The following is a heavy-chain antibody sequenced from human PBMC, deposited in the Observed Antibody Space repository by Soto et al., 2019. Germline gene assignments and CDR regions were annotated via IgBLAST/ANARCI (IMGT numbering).Heavy chain of an antibody. CDR1: GGTFSSYA. J-gene: IGHJ6*02. D-gene: IGHD1-1*01. Sequence: AAKVSCKASGGTFSSYAISWVRQAPGQELEWMGGIIPIFGTANYAQKFQGRVTITADESTSTADMELSSLRSEDTAEYYCARDQQRVDVWGQGTTVTVSS. V-gene: IGHV1-69*13. CDR2: IIPIFGTA. CDR3: ARDQQRVDV.